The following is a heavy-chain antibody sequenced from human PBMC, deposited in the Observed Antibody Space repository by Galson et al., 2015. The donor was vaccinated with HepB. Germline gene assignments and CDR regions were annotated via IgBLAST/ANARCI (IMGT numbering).Heavy chain of an antibody. CDR1: GYSFTSYW. J-gene: IGHJ4*02. CDR2: IDPSDSYT. D-gene: IGHD3-10*01. CDR3: ARHRQLLWFGEFPMGSFDY. Sequence: QSGAAVTKPGESLRISCQGSGYSFTSYWVSWVRQMPGKGLEWMGRIDPSDSYTNYSPSFQGHVTISADKSISTAYLQWSSLKASDTAMYYCARHRQLLWFGEFPMGSFDYWGQGTLVTVSS. V-gene: IGHV5-10-1*01.